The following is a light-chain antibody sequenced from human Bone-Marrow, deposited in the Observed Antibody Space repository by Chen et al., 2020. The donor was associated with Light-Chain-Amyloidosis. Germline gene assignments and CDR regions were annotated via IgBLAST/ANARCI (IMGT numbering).Light chain of an antibody. Sequence: DIVVTQSPDSLVVSLGERATINCKSSQSVLYNSDNKNDLAWYQQKPGQPPKLLIYWASFREAGVPARFSGSGDGTDFTLTISSLQAEDVAGYYCQQYYGTPFTFGSGTKV. V-gene: IGKV4-1*01. J-gene: IGKJ3*01. CDR2: WAS. CDR1: QSVLYNSDNKND. CDR3: QQYYGTPFT.